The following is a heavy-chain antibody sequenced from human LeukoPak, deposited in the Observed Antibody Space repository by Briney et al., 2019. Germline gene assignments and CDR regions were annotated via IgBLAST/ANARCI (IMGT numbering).Heavy chain of an antibody. Sequence: GALKLSGGSSWFTFRNYWGHWGPQASGEGLVLVLRINRDGSTTKYADSVKGRFTVSRDNAKNTLSLQMNSLRAEDTAVYYCARDKKSGESSEIDYWGQGTLVTVSS. D-gene: IGHD3-10*01. CDR2: INRDGSTT. CDR3: ARDKKSGESSEIDY. CDR1: WFTFRNYW. J-gene: IGHJ4*02. V-gene: IGHV3-74*03.